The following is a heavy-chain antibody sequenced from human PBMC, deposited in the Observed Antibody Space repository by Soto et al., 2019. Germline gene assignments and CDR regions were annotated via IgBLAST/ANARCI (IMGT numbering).Heavy chain of an antibody. Sequence: QVQLQESGPGLVKPSETLSLTCTVSGGSISSYYWSWIRQPPGKGLEWIGYIYYSGSTNYNPSLKSRVTISVDTSKNQFSLKLSSVTAADTAVYYCARHGPGGDYSVYFQHWGQGTLVTVSS. J-gene: IGHJ1*01. CDR3: ARHGPGGDYSVYFQH. CDR1: GGSISSYY. D-gene: IGHD4-17*01. CDR2: IYYSGST. V-gene: IGHV4-59*08.